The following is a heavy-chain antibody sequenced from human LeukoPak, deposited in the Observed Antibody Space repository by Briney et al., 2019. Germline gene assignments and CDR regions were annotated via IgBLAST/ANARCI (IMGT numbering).Heavy chain of an antibody. J-gene: IGHJ6*03. V-gene: IGHV4-59*01. CDR2: IYYSGST. Sequence: SETLSLTCTVSGGSISSYYWSWIRQPPGKGLERIGYIYYSGSTNYNPSLKSRVTISVDTSKNQFSLNLSSVTAADTAVYYCARDVQNYYYYYMDVWGKGTTVTVSS. CDR3: ARDVQNYYYYYMDV. CDR1: GGSISSYY.